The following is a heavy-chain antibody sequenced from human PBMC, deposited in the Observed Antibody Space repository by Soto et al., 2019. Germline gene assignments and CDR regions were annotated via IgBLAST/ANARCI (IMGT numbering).Heavy chain of an antibody. V-gene: IGHV3-49*04. D-gene: IGHD2-2*01. J-gene: IGHJ3*02. CDR3: TRAPHRYCSSTSCYALDI. Sequence: GGSLRLSCTASGFTFGDYAMSWVRQAPGKGLEWVGFIRSKAYGGTTEYAASVKGRFTISRDDSKSIAYLQMNSLKTEDTAVYYCTRAPHRYCSSTSCYALDIWGQGTMVTVSS. CDR1: GFTFGDYA. CDR2: IRSKAYGGTT.